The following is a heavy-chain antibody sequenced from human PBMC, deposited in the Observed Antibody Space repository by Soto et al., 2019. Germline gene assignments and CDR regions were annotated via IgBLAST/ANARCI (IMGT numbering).Heavy chain of an antibody. CDR3: AKLVPYYDFWSAPGAFDI. CDR2: ISGSGGST. J-gene: IGHJ3*02. V-gene: IGHV3-23*01. Sequence: GGSLRLSCAASGFTFSSYAMSWVRQAPGKGLEWVSAISGSGGSTYYADSVKGRFTISRDNSKNTLYLQMNSLRAEDTAVYYCAKLVPYYDFWSAPGAFDIWGQGTMVTVSS. CDR1: GFTFSSYA. D-gene: IGHD3-3*01.